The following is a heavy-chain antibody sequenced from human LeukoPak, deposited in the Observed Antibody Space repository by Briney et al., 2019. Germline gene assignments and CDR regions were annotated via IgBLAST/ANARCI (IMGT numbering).Heavy chain of an antibody. CDR2: IKSKTDDGTP. CDR3: TTDWEGLWSDPYYHCYMGV. V-gene: IGHV3-15*01. D-gene: IGHD1-26*01. J-gene: IGHJ6*03. Sequence: KSGGSLRLSCAASGFIFSNAGMSWVRQAPGRGLEWVGRIKSKTDDGTPDYGAPVKGRFNISRDDSKNTLDLQMKRLKTEDTAVYYCTTDWEGLWSDPYYHCYMGVWGKGTTVTISS. CDR1: GFIFSNAG.